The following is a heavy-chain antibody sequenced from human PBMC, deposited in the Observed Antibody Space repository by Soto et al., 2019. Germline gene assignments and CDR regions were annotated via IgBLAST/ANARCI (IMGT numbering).Heavy chain of an antibody. CDR2: INENGDST. V-gene: IGHV3-23*01. D-gene: IGHD3-16*01. CDR1: GFTFNNIA. Sequence: EVQLLESGGGLVQPGGSLRLSCAASGFTFNNIAMGWVRQAPGKGLKYVSSINENGDSTYYADSVKGRFTISRDNSKSTLHPQMNSLRAGDTAVYYWVKTNWGNCPWSSWGQGPLVTVSS. J-gene: IGHJ4*02. CDR3: VKTNWGNCPWSS.